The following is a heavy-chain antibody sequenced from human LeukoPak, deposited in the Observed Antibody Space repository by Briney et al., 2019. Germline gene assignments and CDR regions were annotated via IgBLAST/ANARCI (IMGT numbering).Heavy chain of an antibody. CDR3: ARGPRAHYYDSSGYFRD. V-gene: IGHV3-53*01. Sequence: GGSLRLSCAASGFTVSSNYMSWVRQAPGKGLEWGSVIYSGGSTYYADSVKGRFTISRDNSKNTLYLQMNSLRAEDTAVYYCARGPRAHYYDSSGYFRDWGQGTLVTVSS. CDR1: GFTVSSNY. CDR2: IYSGGST. D-gene: IGHD3-22*01. J-gene: IGHJ4*02.